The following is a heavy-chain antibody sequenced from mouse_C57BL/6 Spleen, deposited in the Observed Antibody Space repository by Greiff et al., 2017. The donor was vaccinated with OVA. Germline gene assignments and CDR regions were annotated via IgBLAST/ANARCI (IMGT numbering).Heavy chain of an antibody. CDR2: IDPSDSET. D-gene: IGHD2-1*01. Sequence: QVQLQQPGAELVRPGSSVKLSCKASGYTFTSYWMHWVKQRPIQGLEWIGNIDPSDSETHYNQKFKDKATLTVDKSSSTAYMQLSSLTSEDSAVYYCARRGYGNYEAYWGQGTLVTVSA. J-gene: IGHJ3*01. CDR1: GYTFTSYW. CDR3: ARRGYGNYEAY. V-gene: IGHV1-52*01.